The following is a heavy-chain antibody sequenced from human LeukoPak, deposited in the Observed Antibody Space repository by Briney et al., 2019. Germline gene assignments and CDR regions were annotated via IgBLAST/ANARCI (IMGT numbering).Heavy chain of an antibody. V-gene: IGHV3-7*01. D-gene: IGHD5-18*01. CDR1: GFTFSSYW. CDR2: IKQDGSEK. J-gene: IGHJ4*02. Sequence: GGSLRLSCAGSGFTFSSYWMSWVRQAPGKGLEWAANIKQDGSEKYYVDSVKGRFTISRDNAKNSLYLQMNSLRAEDTAVYYCARAPGYSYGYGYYFDYWGQGTLVTVSS. CDR3: ARAPGYSYGYGYYFDY.